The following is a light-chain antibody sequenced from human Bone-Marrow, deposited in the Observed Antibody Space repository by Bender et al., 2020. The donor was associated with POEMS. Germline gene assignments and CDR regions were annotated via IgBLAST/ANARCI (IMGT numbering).Light chain of an antibody. CDR1: SSDVGSYNV. Sequence: QSALTQPASVSGSPGQSITISCTGTSSDVGSYNVVSWYQHHPGKAPKLMIYEVNERPSGVSNRFSGSKSGNTASLTISGLQAEDEADYYCSSYAGSRTYVLFGGGTKLTVL. J-gene: IGLJ2*01. V-gene: IGLV2-23*02. CDR3: SSYAGSRTYVL. CDR2: EVN.